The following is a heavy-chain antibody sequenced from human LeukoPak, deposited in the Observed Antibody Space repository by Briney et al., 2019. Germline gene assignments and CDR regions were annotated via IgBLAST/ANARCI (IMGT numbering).Heavy chain of an antibody. J-gene: IGHJ5*02. CDR3: ARDARYCTNGVCYPTHRFDP. Sequence: SVKVSFKASGGTFSSYAISWVRQAPGQGLEWMGGIIPIFGTANYAQKFQGRVTITADESTSTAYMELSSLRSEDTAVYYCARDARYCTNGVCYPTHRFDPWGQGTLVTVSS. V-gene: IGHV1-69*13. CDR1: GGTFSSYA. D-gene: IGHD2-8*01. CDR2: IIPIFGTA.